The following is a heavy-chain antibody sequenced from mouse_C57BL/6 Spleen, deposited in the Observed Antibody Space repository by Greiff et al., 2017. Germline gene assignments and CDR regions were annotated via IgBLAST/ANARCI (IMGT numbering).Heavy chain of an antibody. CDR3: ARTLPIYYAMDY. V-gene: IGHV1-80*01. J-gene: IGHJ4*01. Sequence: QVQLQQSGAELVQPGASVKISCKASGYAFSSYWMNWVKQRPGKGLEWIGQIYPGDGDTNYNGKFKGKATLTADKSSSTAYMQLSSLTSEDSAVYFCARTLPIYYAMDYWGQGTSVTVSS. CDR2: IYPGDGDT. CDR1: GYAFSSYW.